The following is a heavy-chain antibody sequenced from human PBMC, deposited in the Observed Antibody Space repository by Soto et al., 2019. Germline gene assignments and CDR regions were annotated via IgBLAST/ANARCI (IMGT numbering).Heavy chain of an antibody. CDR2: IDPSDSDT. Sequence: GESLKISCKGSGYSFTSYWIGWVRQMPGKGLEWMGIIDPSDSDTSYSPSFQGHVTISADKSISTAYLQWSSLKASDTAMYYCSYSGDRAWFYPWGQGTLVTVSS. CDR3: SYSGDRAWFYP. J-gene: IGHJ5*02. D-gene: IGHD6-25*01. CDR1: GYSFTSYW. V-gene: IGHV5-51*01.